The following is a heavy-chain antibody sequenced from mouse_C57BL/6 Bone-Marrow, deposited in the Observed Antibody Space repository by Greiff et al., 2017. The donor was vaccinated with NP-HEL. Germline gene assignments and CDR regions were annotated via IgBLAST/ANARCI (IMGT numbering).Heavy chain of an antibody. V-gene: IGHV1-64*01. CDR1: GYTFTSYW. J-gene: IGHJ1*03. CDR3: ARSYYGSSYHWYFDV. CDR2: IHPNSGST. Sequence: QVHVKQPGAELVKPGASVKLSCKASGYTFTSYWMHWVKQRPGQGLEWIGMIHPNSGSTNYNEKFKSKATLTVDKSSSTAYMQLSSLTSEDSAVYYCARSYYGSSYHWYFDVWGTGTTVTVSS. D-gene: IGHD1-1*01.